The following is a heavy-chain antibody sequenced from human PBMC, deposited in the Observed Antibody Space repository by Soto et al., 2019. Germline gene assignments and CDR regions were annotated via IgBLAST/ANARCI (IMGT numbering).Heavy chain of an antibody. CDR1: GGSISSGGYY. V-gene: IGHV4-31*03. D-gene: IGHD2-21*02. Sequence: SETLSLTCTVSGGSISSGGYYWSRIRQHPGKGLEWIGYIYYSGSTYYNPSLKRRVTISVDTSKNQFSLKLSSVTAADTAVYYCARDPLVVTAIGSWGQGTLVTVSS. CDR3: ARDPLVVTAIGS. J-gene: IGHJ5*02. CDR2: IYYSGST.